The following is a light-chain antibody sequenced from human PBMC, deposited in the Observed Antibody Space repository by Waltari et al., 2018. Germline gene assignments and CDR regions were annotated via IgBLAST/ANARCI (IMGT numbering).Light chain of an antibody. CDR1: QSISSW. V-gene: IGKV1-5*03. CDR3: QQYNNYPFT. J-gene: IGKJ3*01. CDR2: KAS. Sequence: TCLASQSISSWLAWYQQRPEKAPKLLIDKASSLESGVPSRFSGSGSGTEFTRTISSLQPDDFATYDCQQYNNYPFTFGPGTKVDIK.